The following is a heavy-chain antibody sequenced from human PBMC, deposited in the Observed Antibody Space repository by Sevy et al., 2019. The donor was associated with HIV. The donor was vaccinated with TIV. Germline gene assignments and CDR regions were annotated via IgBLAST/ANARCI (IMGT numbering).Heavy chain of an antibody. CDR1: GGSISSYY. V-gene: IGHV4-59*01. CDR2: IYYSGST. CDR3: ARGGSGNSYYYYYMDV. Sequence: SETLSLTCTVSGGSISSYYWSWIRQPPGKGLEWIGYIYYSGSTNYNPSLKSRVTISVDTSKNQFSLKLSSVTAADTAVYYCARGGSGNSYYYYYMDVWCKGTTVTVSS. J-gene: IGHJ6*03. D-gene: IGHD4-4*01.